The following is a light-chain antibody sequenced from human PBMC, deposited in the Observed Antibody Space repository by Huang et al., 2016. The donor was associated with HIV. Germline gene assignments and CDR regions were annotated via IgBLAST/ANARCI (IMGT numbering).Light chain of an antibody. V-gene: IGKV3-15*01. J-gene: IGKJ1*01. CDR3: QQYNNWPRT. Sequence: EIVMTQSPATLSVSPGDRATLSCRASQSVSSNVAWYQHKPGQAPRLLIYGAATRATGIPSRFSGSGSGTEFTLTISSLQAEDFAVYYCQQYNNWPRTFGQGTKVEI. CDR1: QSVSSN. CDR2: GAA.